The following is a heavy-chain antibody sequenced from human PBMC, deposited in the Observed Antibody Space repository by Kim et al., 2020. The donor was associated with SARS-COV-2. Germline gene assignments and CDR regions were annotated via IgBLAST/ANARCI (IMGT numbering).Heavy chain of an antibody. CDR2: ISYDGSNK. Sequence: GGSLRLSCAASGFTFSSYAMHWVRQAPGKGLEWVAVISYDGSNKYYADSVKGRFTISRDNSKNTLYLQMNSLRAEDTAVYYCAIGPCSGGSCYPYGMDVWGQGTTVTVSS. V-gene: IGHV3-30*04. J-gene: IGHJ6*02. D-gene: IGHD2-15*01. CDR1: GFTFSSYA. CDR3: AIGPCSGGSCYPYGMDV.